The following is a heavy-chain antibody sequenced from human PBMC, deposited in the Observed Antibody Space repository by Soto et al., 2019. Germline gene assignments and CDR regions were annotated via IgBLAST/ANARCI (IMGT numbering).Heavy chain of an antibody. V-gene: IGHV4-31*03. D-gene: IGHD5-18*01. J-gene: IGHJ6*02. CDR1: GGSISSGGYY. Sequence: QVQLQESGPGLVKPSQTLSLTCTVSGGSISSGGYYWSWIRQHPGKGLEWIGYIYYSGSTYYNPSLKSRVTISVDTSKNQFSLKLSSVTAADTAVYYCASGQQLWDTAMVRLYYYYYGMDVWGQGTTVTVSS. CDR2: IYYSGST. CDR3: ASGQQLWDTAMVRLYYYYYGMDV.